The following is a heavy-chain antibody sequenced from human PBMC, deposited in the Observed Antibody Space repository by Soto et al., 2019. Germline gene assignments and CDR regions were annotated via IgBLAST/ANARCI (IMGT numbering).Heavy chain of an antibody. D-gene: IGHD6-19*01. CDR1: GYTFTSYA. Sequence: QVQLVQSGAEVKKPGASVKVSCKDSGYTFTSYAMHWVRQAPGQRLEWMGWINAGNGNTKYSQKFQGRVTITRDTSASPAYMELSSLRAEDTAVYYCARGVAGIGGWYFDLWGRGTLVTVSS. CDR2: INAGNGNT. V-gene: IGHV1-3*01. J-gene: IGHJ2*01. CDR3: ARGVAGIGGWYFDL.